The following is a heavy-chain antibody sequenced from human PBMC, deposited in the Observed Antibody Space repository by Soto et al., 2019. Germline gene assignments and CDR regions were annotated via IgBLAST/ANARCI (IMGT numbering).Heavy chain of an antibody. CDR3: ARAGIYDILTGYQYYYGMDV. J-gene: IGHJ6*02. Sequence: SETLSLTCTVSGGSISSYYWSWIRQPPGKGLEWIGYIYYSGSTNYNPSLKSRVTISVDTSKNQFSLKLSSVTAADTAVYYCARAGIYDILTGYQYYYGMDVWGQGTTVTVSS. D-gene: IGHD3-9*01. CDR2: IYYSGST. V-gene: IGHV4-59*01. CDR1: GGSISSYY.